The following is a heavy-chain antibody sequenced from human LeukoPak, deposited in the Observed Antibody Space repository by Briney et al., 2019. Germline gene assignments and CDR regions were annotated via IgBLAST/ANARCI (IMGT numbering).Heavy chain of an antibody. D-gene: IGHD3-16*02. CDR3: ARGSLRLGELSYPWFDY. CDR2: INPSGGST. CDR1: GYTFASYY. V-gene: IGHV1-46*01. Sequence: GASVKVSCKASGYTFASYYMHWVRQAPGQGLEWMGIINPSGGSTSYAQKFQGRVTMTRDTSTSTVYMELSSLRSEDTAVYYCARGSLRLGELSYPWFDYWGQGTLVTVSS. J-gene: IGHJ4*02.